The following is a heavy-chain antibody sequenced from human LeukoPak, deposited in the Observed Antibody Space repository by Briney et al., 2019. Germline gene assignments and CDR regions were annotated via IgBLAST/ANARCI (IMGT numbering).Heavy chain of an antibody. J-gene: IGHJ1*01. Sequence: PGGSVRLSCAASGFTFSSYWMHWVRQAPGKGLVWVSRIKGDGSTNYADSVKGRFTISRDNAKNTVSLQMNSLRAEDTGVYYCARAPSEIGGYYPEYFRHWGQGTLVTVSS. D-gene: IGHD3-22*01. CDR1: GFTFSSYW. V-gene: IGHV3-74*01. CDR3: ARAPSEIGGYYPEYFRH. CDR2: IKGDGST.